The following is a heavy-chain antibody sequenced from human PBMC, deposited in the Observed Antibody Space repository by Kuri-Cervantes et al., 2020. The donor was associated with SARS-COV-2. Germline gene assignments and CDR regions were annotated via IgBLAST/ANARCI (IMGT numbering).Heavy chain of an antibody. V-gene: IGHV3-30-3*01. D-gene: IGHD6-13*01. J-gene: IGHJ5*02. CDR2: ISYDGSNK. Sequence: GGSLRLSCAASGFTLRTYAMHWVRQAPGKGLEWVAGISYDGSNKYYADSVKGRFTISRDNSKNMLYLQMSSLRAEDTSVFYCARDAVGPHIASIIGYNWFDPWGQETLVTVSS. CDR1: GFTLRTYA. CDR3: ARDAVGPHIASIIGYNWFDP.